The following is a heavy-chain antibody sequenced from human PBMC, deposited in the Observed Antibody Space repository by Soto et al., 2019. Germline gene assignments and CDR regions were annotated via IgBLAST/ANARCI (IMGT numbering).Heavy chain of an antibody. J-gene: IGHJ5*02. CDR3: AKNQGVELVPLATVDWFDP. CDR1: GFIFENFG. CDR2: ISGSGFKK. D-gene: IGHD1-26*01. Sequence: GSLRLSCAASGFIFENFGMSWVRQAPGKGLEWISSISGSGFKKYYADSVKGRFTTSRDNSKSTVYLELNNLSAEDTAVYHCAKNQGVELVPLATVDWFDPWGQGSVGTVPA. V-gene: IGHV3-23*01.